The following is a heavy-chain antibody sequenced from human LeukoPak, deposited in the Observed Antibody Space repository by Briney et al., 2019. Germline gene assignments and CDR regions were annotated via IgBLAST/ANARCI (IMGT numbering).Heavy chain of an antibody. V-gene: IGHV4-39*01. CDR3: ARQTGSGLFILP. Sequence: PSETLSLTCTVSGVSISSSYSYWGWIRQPPGMGLEWIGSIYYSGNTYYNASLKSQVSISIDTSKNQFSLRLTSVTAADTAVYYCARQTGSGLFILPGGQGTLVTVSS. CDR1: GVSISSSYSY. J-gene: IGHJ4*02. CDR2: IYYSGNT. D-gene: IGHD3/OR15-3a*01.